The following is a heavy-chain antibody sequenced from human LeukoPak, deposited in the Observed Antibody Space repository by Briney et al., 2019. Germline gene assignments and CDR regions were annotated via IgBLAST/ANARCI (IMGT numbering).Heavy chain of an antibody. CDR1: GYTFTSYG. D-gene: IGHD1-14*01. CDR3: ARVPPGSFAY. V-gene: IGHV1-18*01. CDR2: ISAYNGNT. Sequence: ASVKVSCKASGYTFTSYGISWVRQAPGQGREWMGWISAYNGNTNYALKLQGRVTMTTDTSTSTAYMELRSLTSYDPAAHSCARVPPGSFAYCGQGTLVTVSS. J-gene: IGHJ4*02.